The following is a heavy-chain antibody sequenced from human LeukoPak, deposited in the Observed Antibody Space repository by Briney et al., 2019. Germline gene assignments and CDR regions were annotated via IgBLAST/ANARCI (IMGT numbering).Heavy chain of an antibody. CDR1: GFTFSAYH. Sequence: GGSLRLSCAASGFTFSAYHINWVRQAPGKGLEWISYISTTGTTIHYADSVKGRFTISRDNSKNTLYLQMNSLRAEDTAVYYCARDYYGSGYGDYWGQGTLVTVSS. D-gene: IGHD3-10*01. CDR2: ISTTGTTI. J-gene: IGHJ4*02. CDR3: ARDYYGSGYGDY. V-gene: IGHV3-48*01.